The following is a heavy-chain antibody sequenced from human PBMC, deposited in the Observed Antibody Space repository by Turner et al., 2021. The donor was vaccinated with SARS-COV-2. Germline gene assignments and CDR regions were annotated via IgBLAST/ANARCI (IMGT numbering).Heavy chain of an antibody. CDR1: GYTFTSYA. CDR3: ARTFTAMVRVDY. CDR2: MNPNSGNT. V-gene: IGHV1-8*01. D-gene: IGHD5-18*01. J-gene: IGHJ4*02. Sequence: QVQLVQSGAEVKKPGASVKVSCTASGYTFTSYAINGVRQATGQGLEWMGWMNPNSGNTGYVQKFQGRVTMTRNTSISTAYMELSSLGSEDTAVYYCARTFTAMVRVDYWGQGTLVTVSS.